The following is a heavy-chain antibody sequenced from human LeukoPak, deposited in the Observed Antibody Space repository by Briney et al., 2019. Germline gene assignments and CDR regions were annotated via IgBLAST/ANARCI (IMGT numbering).Heavy chain of an antibody. CDR3: ARGGGWYGSYYYYYMDV. Sequence: PSETLSLTCAVYGGSFSGYYWSWIRQPPGKGLEWIGEINHSGSTNYNPSLKSRVTISVDTSKNQFSLKLSSVTAADTAVYYWARGGGWYGSYYYYYMDVWGKGTTVTVSS. D-gene: IGHD6-19*01. J-gene: IGHJ6*03. CDR1: GGSFSGYY. V-gene: IGHV4-34*01. CDR2: INHSGST.